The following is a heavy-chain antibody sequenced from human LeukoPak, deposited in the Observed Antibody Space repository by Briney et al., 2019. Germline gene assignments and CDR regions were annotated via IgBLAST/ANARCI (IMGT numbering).Heavy chain of an antibody. CDR3: ARVPGVYFDFSSGFVSGWFDP. Sequence: SETLSLTCFVSAYPINIIYFGGSNRQSRGKRLEWIVIIFPKGITHYNPSLRGRVSISPDTSKNQFSLRLSSMTATDTAMYYCARVPGVYFDFSSGFVSGWFDPWGEGILVTVSS. J-gene: IGHJ5*02. V-gene: IGHV4-38-2*02. CDR2: IFPKGIT. D-gene: IGHD3-3*01. CDR1: AYPINIIYF.